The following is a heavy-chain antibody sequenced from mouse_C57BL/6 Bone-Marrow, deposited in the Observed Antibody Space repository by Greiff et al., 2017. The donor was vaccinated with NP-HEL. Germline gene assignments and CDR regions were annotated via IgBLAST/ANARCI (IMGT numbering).Heavy chain of an antibody. CDR1: GYTFTDYY. J-gene: IGHJ4*01. D-gene: IGHD1-1*01. CDR3: ARPTTVVDDYAMDY. Sequence: EVQLQQSGPVLVKPGASVKMSCKASGYTFTDYYMNWVKQSHGKSLEWIGVINPYNGGTSYKQKFKGKATLTVDKSSSTAYMELNSLTSEDSAVYYCARPTTVVDDYAMDYWGQGTSVTVSS. CDR2: INPYNGGT. V-gene: IGHV1-19*01.